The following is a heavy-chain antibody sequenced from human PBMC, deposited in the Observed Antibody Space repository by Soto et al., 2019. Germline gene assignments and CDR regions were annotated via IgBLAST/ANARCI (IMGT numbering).Heavy chain of an antibody. V-gene: IGHV5-51*01. Sequence: LGESLKISCKGSGYSFTSYWIGWVRQMPGKGLEWMGIIYPGDSDTRYSPSFQGQVTISADKSISTAYLQWSSLKASDTAMYYCARRSSIASSTDIWFDPWGQGTLVTVSS. CDR3: ARRSSIASSTDIWFDP. D-gene: IGHD6-6*01. J-gene: IGHJ5*02. CDR1: GYSFTSYW. CDR2: IYPGDSDT.